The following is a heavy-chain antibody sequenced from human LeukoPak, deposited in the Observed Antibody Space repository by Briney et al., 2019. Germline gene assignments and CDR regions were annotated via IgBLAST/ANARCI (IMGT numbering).Heavy chain of an antibody. V-gene: IGHV4-61*02. CDR1: GGSISSGSYY. CDR3: ARASYDILTGYSDFDY. D-gene: IGHD3-9*01. CDR2: IYTSGST. Sequence: SETLSLTCTVSGGSISSGSYYWSWIRQPAGKGLEWIGRIYTSGSTNYNPSLKSRVTISVDTSKNQFSLKLSSVTAADTAVYYCARASYDILTGYSDFDYWGQGTLVTVSS. J-gene: IGHJ4*02.